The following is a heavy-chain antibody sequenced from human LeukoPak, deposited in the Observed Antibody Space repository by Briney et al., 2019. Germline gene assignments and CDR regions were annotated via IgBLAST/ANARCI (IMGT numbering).Heavy chain of an antibody. CDR3: ARDRGATTNYYYGMDV. CDR2: IIPIFGTA. D-gene: IGHD1-26*01. J-gene: IGHJ6*02. V-gene: IGHV1-69*01. CDR1: GGTFSSYA. Sequence: ASVKVSCKASGGTFSSYAISWVRQAPGQGLEWMGGIIPIFGTANYAQKFQGRVTITADESTSTAYMELSSLRSEDTAVYYCARDRGATTNYYYGMDVWGQGTTVTVSS.